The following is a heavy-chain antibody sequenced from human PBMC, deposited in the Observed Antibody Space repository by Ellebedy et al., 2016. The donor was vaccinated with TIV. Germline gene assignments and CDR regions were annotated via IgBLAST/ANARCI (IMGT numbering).Heavy chain of an antibody. CDR3: ARTKAVAGTFCFDS. D-gene: IGHD6-19*01. V-gene: IGHV4-4*07. CDR2: VDSSGNT. CDR1: GGPFSNYY. J-gene: IGHJ4*02. Sequence: SETLSLTCTVSGGPFSNYYWSWIRQPAGKGLQWIGRVDSSGNTNYNPSLKSRVIMSLDTSKNQFSLKLSSVTAADTAVYYCARTKAVAGTFCFDSWGQGTLVPVSS.